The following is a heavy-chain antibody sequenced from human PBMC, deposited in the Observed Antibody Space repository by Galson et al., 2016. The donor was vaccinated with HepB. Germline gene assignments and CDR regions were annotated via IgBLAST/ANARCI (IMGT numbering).Heavy chain of an antibody. CDR2: VSYDGENE. J-gene: IGHJ4*02. D-gene: IGHD5-24*01. V-gene: IGHV3-33*01. CDR3: ARGTREFDF. Sequence: SLRLSSAASGFGFSDFAMHWVRQAPGKGLEWLALVSYDGENEVYRDSVKGRFSISRDNPTNTLYLQLSSLRAEDTAIYYCARGTREFDFWGQGTLVTVSS. CDR1: GFGFSDFA.